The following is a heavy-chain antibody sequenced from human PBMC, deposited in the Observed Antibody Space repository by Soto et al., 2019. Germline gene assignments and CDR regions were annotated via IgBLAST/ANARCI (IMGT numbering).Heavy chain of an antibody. V-gene: IGHV3-9*01. CDR1: RFTFDEHA. D-gene: IGHD1-7*01. Sequence: PGGSLRLSCAASRFTFDEHAMHWVRQAPGKGLEWVSFISWNSGNIDYADSVKGRFTISRDNAKNSLYLQMNSLRPADTALYYCAKDHSGWNYGIDYWGQGILVTSPQ. CDR3: AKDHSGWNYGIDY. CDR2: ISWNSGNI. J-gene: IGHJ4*02.